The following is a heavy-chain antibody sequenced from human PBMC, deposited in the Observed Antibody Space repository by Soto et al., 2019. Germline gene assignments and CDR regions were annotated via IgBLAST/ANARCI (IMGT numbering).Heavy chain of an antibody. CDR3: TTPYNYYGMDV. CDR2: IKNKTDGGTT. V-gene: IGHV3-15*01. CDR1: GFTFSNAW. Sequence: EVQLVESGGGLVKPGGSLRLSCVASGFTFSNAWMSWVRQAPGKGLEWVGRIKNKTDGGTTAYAAPVKGRFTISRDDSKNTLYLQMNSLKSEDTAVYYYTTPYNYYGMDVWGQGTTVTVSS. J-gene: IGHJ6*02.